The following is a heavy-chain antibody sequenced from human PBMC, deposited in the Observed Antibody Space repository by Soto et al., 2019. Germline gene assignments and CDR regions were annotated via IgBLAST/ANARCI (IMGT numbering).Heavy chain of an antibody. CDR3: ARDSGDCSSTSCHRTSNWFDP. CDR1: GYTFTSYG. CDR2: ISAYNGNT. Sequence: ASVKVSCKASGYTFTSYGISWVRQAPGQGLEWMGWISAYNGNTNYAQKLQGRVTMTTDTSTSTAYMELRSLRSDDTAVYYCARDSGDCSSTSCHRTSNWFDPWGQGTLVTVSS. D-gene: IGHD2-2*01. V-gene: IGHV1-18*01. J-gene: IGHJ5*02.